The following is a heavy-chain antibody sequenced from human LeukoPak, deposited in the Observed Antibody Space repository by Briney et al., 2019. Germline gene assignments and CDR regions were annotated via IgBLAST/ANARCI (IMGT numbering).Heavy chain of an antibody. D-gene: IGHD4-17*01. J-gene: IGHJ3*02. V-gene: IGHV4-59*01. Sequence: SETLSLTCTVSGGSISSYYWSWIRQPPGKGLEWIGYIYYSGSTNYNPSLKSRVTISVDTSKNQFSLKLSSVTAADTAVYYCAREGGDDAFDIWGQGTMVTVSS. CDR3: AREGGDDAFDI. CDR1: GGSISSYY. CDR2: IYYSGST.